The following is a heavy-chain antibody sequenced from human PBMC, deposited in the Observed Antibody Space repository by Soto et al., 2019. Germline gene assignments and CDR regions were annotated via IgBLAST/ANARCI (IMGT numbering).Heavy chain of an antibody. V-gene: IGHV1-3*01. D-gene: IGHD5-12*01. Sequence: VQLVQSGAEVKKPGASVRISCTASGISYTTYAIHWVRQAPGQGLEWMGWINAGNGDTRYSQRFQGRVTLTRDTSATTPSMDLSSLRSEDTSLYYCARAISGYVTWGQGTLVTVSS. CDR3: ARAISGYVT. CDR2: INAGNGDT. J-gene: IGHJ4*02. CDR1: GISYTTYA.